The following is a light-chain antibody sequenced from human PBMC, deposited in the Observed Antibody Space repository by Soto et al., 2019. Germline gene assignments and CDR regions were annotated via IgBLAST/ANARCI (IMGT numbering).Light chain of an antibody. Sequence: QSVLTQPASVSGSPGQSITISCTGTSSDVGGYNYVSWYQHHPGKVPQLMIYDVSNRPSGVSNRFSGSKSGNTASLTISGLQAEDVADYYCYSYTSSNPYVFGTGTKVTV. CDR2: DVS. J-gene: IGLJ1*01. CDR3: YSYTSSNPYV. V-gene: IGLV2-14*03. CDR1: SSDVGGYNY.